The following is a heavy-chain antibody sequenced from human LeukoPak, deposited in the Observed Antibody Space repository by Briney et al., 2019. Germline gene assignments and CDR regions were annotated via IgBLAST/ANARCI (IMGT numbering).Heavy chain of an antibody. V-gene: IGHV3-21*06. Sequence: GGSLRLSCAASGFTSSSYSMNWVRQAPGKGLEWVSSISSSSTYIYHADSVKGRFTISRDNAKNSLYLHMNSLRAEDTAVYYCARGHGPGIAVTICDSWGQGTLVTVSS. D-gene: IGHD6-19*01. CDR2: ISSSSTYI. J-gene: IGHJ4*02. CDR3: ARGHGPGIAVTICDS. CDR1: GFTSSSYS.